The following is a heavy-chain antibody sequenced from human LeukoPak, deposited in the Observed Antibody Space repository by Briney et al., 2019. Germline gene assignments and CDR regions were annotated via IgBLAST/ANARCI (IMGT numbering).Heavy chain of an antibody. CDR2: ISQEASNK. CDR1: GLTFSSYA. Sequence: GGSLRPSCAAPGLTFSSYAMHGVRQAPGKGLGWGASISQEASNKYYADSFKGRFTIPTDSSMNTLYLQMNRLRAEDTAVYYCARVAIPQTGFDYWGQGTLVAVSS. CDR3: ARVAIPQTGFDY. V-gene: IGHV3-30-3*01. J-gene: IGHJ4*02.